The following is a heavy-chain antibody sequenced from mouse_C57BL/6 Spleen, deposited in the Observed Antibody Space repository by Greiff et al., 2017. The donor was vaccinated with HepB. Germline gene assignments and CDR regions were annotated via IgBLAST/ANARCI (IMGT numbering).Heavy chain of an antibody. CDR1: GFTFSSYG. D-gene: IGHD2-4*01. V-gene: IGHV5-6*01. J-gene: IGHJ2*01. CDR2: ISSGGSYT. Sequence: EVQLVESGGDLVKPGGFLKLSCAASGFTFSSYGMSWVRQTPDKRLEWVATISSGGSYTYYPDSVKGRFTISRDNAKNTLYLQMSRLKSEDTAMYYCARRGIYDYDDYWGQGTTLTVSS. CDR3: ARRGIYDYDDY.